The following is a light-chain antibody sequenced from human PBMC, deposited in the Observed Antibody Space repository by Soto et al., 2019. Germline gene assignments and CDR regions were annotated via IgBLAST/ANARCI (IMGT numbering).Light chain of an antibody. V-gene: IGKV3D-15*01. CDR3: QQYNNWVT. CDR1: QSVGSN. Sequence: EIVMTQSPDTQSVSPGERATLSCRASQSVGSNLAWYQQKPGQAPRLLIYGASTRATDIPARFSGSGSGTEFTLTISSLQSEDSAVYYCQQYNNWVTFGGGTRVEIK. J-gene: IGKJ4*01. CDR2: GAS.